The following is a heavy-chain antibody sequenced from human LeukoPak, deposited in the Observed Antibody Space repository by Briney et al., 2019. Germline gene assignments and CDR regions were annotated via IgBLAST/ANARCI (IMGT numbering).Heavy chain of an antibody. D-gene: IGHD3-22*01. V-gene: IGHV1-8*03. J-gene: IGHJ5*02. Sequence: GASVKVSCKASGYTFTSYDINWVRQATGQGLEWMGWMNPNSGNTGYAQKFQGRVTITRNTSISTAYMELSSLRSEDTAVYYCARSYYYDSSGYYYGNWFDPWGQGTLVTVSS. CDR1: GYTFTSYD. CDR3: ARSYYYDSSGYYYGNWFDP. CDR2: MNPNSGNT.